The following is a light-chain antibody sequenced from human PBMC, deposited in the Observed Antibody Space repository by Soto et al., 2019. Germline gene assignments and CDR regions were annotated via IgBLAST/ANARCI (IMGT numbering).Light chain of an antibody. CDR3: QQYNSYWT. CDR2: KAS. J-gene: IGKJ1*01. CDR1: QSISSW. V-gene: IGKV1-5*03. Sequence: DIQMTQSPSTVSASVGDRVTITCRASQSISSWLAWYQQKPGKAPKLLIQKASSLESGVPSRFSGSGSGTEFTLAISSLQPDDFATYYCQQYNSYWTFGQGTKVEIK.